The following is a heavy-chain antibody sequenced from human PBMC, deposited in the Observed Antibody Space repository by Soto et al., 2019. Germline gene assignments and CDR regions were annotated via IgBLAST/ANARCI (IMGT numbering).Heavy chain of an antibody. CDR1: GFNFRIYT. CDR2: ISQTGDYI. Sequence: GSLRLSCVGSGFNFRIYTMNWVRQAPGKGPEWVSSISQTGDYIFYADSVKGRFTISRDSSKNTVILQMNNLRADDTAVYYCARDSSAWPNYFDSWGQGIQVTVSS. D-gene: IGHD6-19*01. V-gene: IGHV3-21*04. CDR3: ARDSSAWPNYFDS. J-gene: IGHJ4*02.